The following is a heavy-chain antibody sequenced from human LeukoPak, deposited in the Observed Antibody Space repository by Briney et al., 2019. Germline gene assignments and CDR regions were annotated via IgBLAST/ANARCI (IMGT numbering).Heavy chain of an antibody. J-gene: IGHJ6*02. V-gene: IGHV3-13*01. CDR3: ARGRSSSWNYYYYYGMDV. CDR2: IGTAGDT. D-gene: IGHD6-13*01. CDR1: GFTFSSYD. Sequence: GSLRLSCAASGFTFSSYDMHWVRQATGKGLEWVSAIGTAGDTYCPGSVKGRFTISRENAKNSLYLQMNSLRAEDTAVYYCARGRSSSWNYYYYYGMDVWGQGTTVTVSS.